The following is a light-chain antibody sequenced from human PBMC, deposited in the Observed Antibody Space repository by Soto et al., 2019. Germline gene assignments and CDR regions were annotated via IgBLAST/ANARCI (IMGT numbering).Light chain of an antibody. V-gene: IGKV3-11*01. CDR3: QQRSNWPLT. CDR2: DAS. J-gene: IGKJ4*01. CDR1: QSVSSSN. Sequence: EIVLTQSPGTLSLSPGERATLSCRASQSVSSSNLAWYQQKPGQAPRLLIYDASNRATGIPARFSGSGSGTDFTLTISSLEPEDFAVYYCQQRSNWPLTFGGGTKVDIK.